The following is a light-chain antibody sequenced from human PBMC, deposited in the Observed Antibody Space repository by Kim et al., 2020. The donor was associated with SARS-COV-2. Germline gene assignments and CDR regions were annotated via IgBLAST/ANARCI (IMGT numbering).Light chain of an antibody. J-gene: IGKJ5*01. CDR1: QNLNNH. Sequence: LSPGESAPPSCRDIQNLNNHLASYQPRPGHAPTLLIYDSSNRATGLPGRFSGQGSGTDFTHSISSLEPEDFAVYYGQHRSDWPITFGQGTRLEIK. CDR3: QHRSDWPIT. V-gene: IGKV3-11*01. CDR2: DSS.